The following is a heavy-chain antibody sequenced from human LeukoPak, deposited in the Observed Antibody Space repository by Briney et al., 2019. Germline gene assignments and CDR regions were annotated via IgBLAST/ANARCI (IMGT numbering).Heavy chain of an antibody. D-gene: IGHD6-13*01. CDR1: GGSFSGYY. CDR2: INHSGSP. V-gene: IGHV4-34*01. J-gene: IGHJ4*02. CDR3: ARLRKQQLVRFDY. Sequence: SETLSLTCAVYGGSFSGYYWSWIRQPPGKGLEWIGEINHSGSPIYNPSLKSRVTISVDTSKNQFSLKLSSVTAADTAVYYCARLRKQQLVRFDYWGQGTLVTVSS.